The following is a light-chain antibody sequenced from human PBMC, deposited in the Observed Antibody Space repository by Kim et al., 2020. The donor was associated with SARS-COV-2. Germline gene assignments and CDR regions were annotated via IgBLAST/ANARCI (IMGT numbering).Light chain of an antibody. V-gene: IGKV2-28*01. CDR1: QRRLDGNRYNS. Sequence: PAYVSCRYSQRRLDGNRYNSLDWYVQKPVQSPQLLIYLGSTRASGVPDGFSGSGPGTEFTLKISRLEAEDVGIYYCMQTLQTPLTFGGGTKVDIK. CDR2: LGS. CDR3: MQTLQTPLT. J-gene: IGKJ4*01.